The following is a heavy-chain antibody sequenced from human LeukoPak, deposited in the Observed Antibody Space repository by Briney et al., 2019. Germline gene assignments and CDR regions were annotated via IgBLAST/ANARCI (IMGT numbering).Heavy chain of an antibody. V-gene: IGHV1-8*01. CDR3: ARSFSGWYRYYYYYMGV. J-gene: IGHJ6*03. CDR1: GYTFTSYD. Sequence: ASVKVSCKASGYTFTSYDINWVRQATGQGLEWMGWMNPNSGNTGYAQKFQGRVTMTRNTSISTAYMELSSLRSEDTAVYYCARSFSGWYRYYYYYMGVWGKGTTVTISS. D-gene: IGHD6-19*01. CDR2: MNPNSGNT.